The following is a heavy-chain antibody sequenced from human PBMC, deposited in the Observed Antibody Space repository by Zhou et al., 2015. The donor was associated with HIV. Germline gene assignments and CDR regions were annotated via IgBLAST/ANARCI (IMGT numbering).Heavy chain of an antibody. CDR1: GFTFSSYS. J-gene: IGHJ6*03. D-gene: IGHD3-10*01. CDR3: ARDRYGSGTHMDV. CDR2: IWYDGSNK. V-gene: IGHV3-33*08. Sequence: QVQLVESGGGVVQPGRSLRLSCAASGFTFSSYSMHWVRQAPDKGLEWVAVIWYDGSNKYYADSVKGRFSISRDNSKNTVYLQMNSLRAEDTAVYYCARDRYGSGTHMDVWGKGTTVTVSS.